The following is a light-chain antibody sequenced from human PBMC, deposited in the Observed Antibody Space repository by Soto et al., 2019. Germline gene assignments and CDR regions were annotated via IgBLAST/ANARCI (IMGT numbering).Light chain of an antibody. J-gene: IGLJ2*01. Sequence: QSALTQPRSVSGSPGQSVTISCTGTSSDVGGYNYVSWYQQHPGKAPKLMIYDVSKRPSGVPDRFSGSKSDNAASLTISGLQAEDEADYYCCSYAGSNTLVVFGGGTKRTVL. CDR1: SSDVGGYNY. V-gene: IGLV2-11*01. CDR2: DVS. CDR3: CSYAGSNTLVV.